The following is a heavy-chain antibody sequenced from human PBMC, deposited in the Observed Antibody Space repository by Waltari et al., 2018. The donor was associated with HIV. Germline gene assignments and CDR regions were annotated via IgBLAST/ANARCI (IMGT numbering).Heavy chain of an antibody. D-gene: IGHD2-15*01. CDR1: GFTFSSYA. CDR2: ISGSGGST. V-gene: IGHV3-23*01. J-gene: IGHJ4*02. Sequence: EVQLLESGGGLVQPGGSLRLSCAASGFTFSSYAMSWVRQAPGKGLEWVSAISGSGGSTYYADSVKGRFTISRDNSKNTLYLQMNSLRAEDTAVYYCAKDRDIVVVVAANPLSGDYWGQGTLVTVSS. CDR3: AKDRDIVVVVAANPLSGDY.